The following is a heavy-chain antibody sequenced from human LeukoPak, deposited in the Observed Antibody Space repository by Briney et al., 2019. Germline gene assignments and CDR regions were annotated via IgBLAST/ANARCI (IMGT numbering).Heavy chain of an antibody. V-gene: IGHV3-74*01. CDR2: ISTDGYTT. J-gene: IGHJ4*02. Sequence: GGSMRLSCAASGLAFSAYKMHWVRQAPRKGLVWASRISTDGYTTDYADFVQGRFTASRDNTKNTWSLEMNSLRAEDTAVYYCVVGGSPGYWGQGTLVTVSS. D-gene: IGHD2-15*01. CDR1: GLAFSAYK. CDR3: VVGGSPGY.